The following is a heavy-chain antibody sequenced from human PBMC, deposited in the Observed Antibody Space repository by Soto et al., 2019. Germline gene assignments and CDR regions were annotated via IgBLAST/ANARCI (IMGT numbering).Heavy chain of an antibody. Sequence: GGSLRLSCVASGFTFSSYEMNWVRQAPGKGLEWVSYISSSGSTIYYADSVKGRFTISRDNAENSLYLQMNSLRAEDTAVYYCARDGVVGAGRYYYYGMDVWGQGTTVTVSS. J-gene: IGHJ6*02. D-gene: IGHD1-26*01. CDR2: ISSSGSTI. V-gene: IGHV3-48*03. CDR3: ARDGVVGAGRYYYYGMDV. CDR1: GFTFSSYE.